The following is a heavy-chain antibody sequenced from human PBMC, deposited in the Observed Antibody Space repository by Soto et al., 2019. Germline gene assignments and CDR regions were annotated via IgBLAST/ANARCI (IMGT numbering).Heavy chain of an antibody. CDR1: GFTFSSYG. J-gene: IGHJ4*02. CDR2: ISYDGSNK. V-gene: IGHV3-30*18. Sequence: QVQLVESGGGVVQPGRSLRLSCAASGFTFSSYGMHWVRQAPGKGLEWVAVISYDGSNKYYADSVKGRFTISRDNSKNTLYLQMNSLRAEDTAVYYCAKAGSRGAFDYWGQGTLVTVSS. CDR3: AKAGSRGAFDY. D-gene: IGHD3-10*01.